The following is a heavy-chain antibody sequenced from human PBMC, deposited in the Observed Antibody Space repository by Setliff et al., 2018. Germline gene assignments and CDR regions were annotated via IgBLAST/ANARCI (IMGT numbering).Heavy chain of an antibody. Sequence: SETLSLTCTVSGGSISSYYWSWIRQPAGKGLEWIGRLSDSGRTTYNPSLKSRVTMSLDTPKNQFSLKLSSVTAADTAVYYCASWRGYGFGIDYWGQGALVTVSS. CDR2: LSDSGRT. V-gene: IGHV4-4*07. J-gene: IGHJ4*02. D-gene: IGHD5-18*01. CDR3: ASWRGYGFGIDY. CDR1: GGSISSYY.